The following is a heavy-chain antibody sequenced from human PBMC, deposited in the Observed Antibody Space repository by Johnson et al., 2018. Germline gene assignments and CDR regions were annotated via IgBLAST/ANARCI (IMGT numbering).Heavy chain of an antibody. CDR1: GFTFRSYG. Sequence: QVQLVQSGGGVVQPGRSLRLSCAASGFTFRSYGMHWVRQAPGKGLEWVAVISYDGSNKYYADSVKGRFTISRDNSKNTLYLQMNSLRAEDTAVYYCAKPKDGGNSLSFMDVWGKGTTVTVSS. J-gene: IGHJ6*03. D-gene: IGHD4-23*01. CDR3: AKPKDGGNSLSFMDV. V-gene: IGHV3-30*18. CDR2: ISYDGSNK.